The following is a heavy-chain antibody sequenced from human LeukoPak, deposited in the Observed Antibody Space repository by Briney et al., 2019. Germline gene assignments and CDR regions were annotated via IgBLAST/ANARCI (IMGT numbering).Heavy chain of an antibody. D-gene: IGHD2-8*01. J-gene: IGHJ3*02. Sequence: ASVKVSCKASGYTFTSYGISWVRQAPGQGPEWMGWISAYNGNTNYAQKLQGRVTMTTDTSTSTAYMELRSLRSDDTAVYYCARDRGYCTNGVCHDAFDIWGQGTMVTVSS. CDR2: ISAYNGNT. V-gene: IGHV1-18*01. CDR3: ARDRGYCTNGVCHDAFDI. CDR1: GYTFTSYG.